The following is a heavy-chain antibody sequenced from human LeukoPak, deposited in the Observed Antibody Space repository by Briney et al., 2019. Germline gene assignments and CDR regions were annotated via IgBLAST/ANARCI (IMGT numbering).Heavy chain of an antibody. V-gene: IGHV1-69*05. CDR1: GYTFTGYY. J-gene: IGHJ4*02. D-gene: IGHD3-22*01. CDR2: IIPIFGTA. Sequence: SVKVSCKASGYTFTGYYMHWVRQAPGQGLEWMGWIIPIFGTANYAQKFQGRVTITTDESTSTAYMELSSLRSEDTAVYYCARSCISGLMVVVMYFDYWGQGTLVTVSS. CDR3: ARSCISGLMVVVMYFDY.